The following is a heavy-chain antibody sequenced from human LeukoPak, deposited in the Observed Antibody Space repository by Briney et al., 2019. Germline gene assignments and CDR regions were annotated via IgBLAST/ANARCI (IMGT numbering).Heavy chain of an antibody. CDR3: ARVLEGSSGQHWYFDL. CDR2: INHSGST. CDR1: GGSFSGYY. D-gene: IGHD6-19*01. Sequence: SETLSLTCAVYGGSFSGYYWSWIRQPPGKGLEWIGEINHSGSTNYNPSLKSRVTISVDTSKNQFSLKLSSMTAADTAVYYCARVLEGSSGQHWYFDLWGRGTLVTVSS. V-gene: IGHV4-34*01. J-gene: IGHJ2*01.